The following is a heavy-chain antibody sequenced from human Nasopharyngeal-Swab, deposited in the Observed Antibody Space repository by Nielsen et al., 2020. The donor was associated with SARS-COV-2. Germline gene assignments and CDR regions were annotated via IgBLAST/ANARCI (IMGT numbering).Heavy chain of an antibody. CDR1: GYTLIELS. V-gene: IGHV1-24*01. J-gene: IGHJ5*02. Sequence: ASVKVSCKVSGYTLIELSMHWVRQAPGKGLEWMGGFDPEDGETVYAQKFQGSVTMAEDTSTDTAYMELSSLRSENTAVYYCATSSPVVSSGNWFDPWGQGTLVTVSS. D-gene: IGHD2-8*02. CDR3: ATSSPVVSSGNWFDP. CDR2: FDPEDGET.